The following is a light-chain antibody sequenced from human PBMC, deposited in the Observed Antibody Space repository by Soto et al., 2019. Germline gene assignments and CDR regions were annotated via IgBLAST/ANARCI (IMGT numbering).Light chain of an antibody. J-gene: IGLJ3*02. CDR2: QVS. CDR3: NSYADNNGV. CDR1: SSDVGGYNY. Sequence: QSALTQPPSASGSPGQSVTISCTGTSSDVGGYNYVSWYQHHPGKAPKLMIYQVSKRPSGVPDRFSGSKSGNTASLTVSGLQAEDEADYFCNSYADNNGVFGGGTKVTVL. V-gene: IGLV2-8*01.